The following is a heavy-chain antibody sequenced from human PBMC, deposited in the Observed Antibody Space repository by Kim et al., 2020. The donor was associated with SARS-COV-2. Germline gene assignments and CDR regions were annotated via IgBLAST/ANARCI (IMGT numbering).Heavy chain of an antibody. Sequence: GGSLRLSCAASGFTFSSYAMHWVRQAPGKGLEWVAVISYDGSNKYYVDSVKGRFTISRDNSKNTVYLQMNSLRAEDTAVYYCAKDLAAVPNFQGADYWGQGTLVTVSS. V-gene: IGHV3-30*18. D-gene: IGHD6-19*01. J-gene: IGHJ4*02. CDR2: ISYDGSNK. CDR1: GFTFSSYA. CDR3: AKDLAAVPNFQGADY.